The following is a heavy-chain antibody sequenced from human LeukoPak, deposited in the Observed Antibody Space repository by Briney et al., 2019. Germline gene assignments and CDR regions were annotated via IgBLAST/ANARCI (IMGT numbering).Heavy chain of an antibody. J-gene: IGHJ5*02. CDR2: INPNSGGT. V-gene: IGHV1-2*02. CDR1: GYTFTGYY. D-gene: IGHD6-19*01. CDR3: ARDSHDYSTGWYDNWFDP. Sequence: ASVKVSCKASGYTFTGYYMHWVRQAPGQGLEWMGWINPNSGGTNYAQKFQGRVTMTRDTYISTAHMELRRLRSADTAVYYCARDSHDYSTGWYDNWFDPWGQGTLVTVPS.